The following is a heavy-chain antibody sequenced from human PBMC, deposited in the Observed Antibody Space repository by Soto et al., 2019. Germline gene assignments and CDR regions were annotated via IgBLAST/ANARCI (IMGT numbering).Heavy chain of an antibody. Sequence: GGSLRLSCAASGFTFSSYGMHWVRQAPGKGLERVAVISYDGSNKYYADSVKGRFTISRDNSKYTLYLQMNSLRAEDTAVYYCATFLTGPGETHTYHYYGMDVWGQGTTVTVS. CDR3: ATFLTGPGETHTYHYYGMDV. J-gene: IGHJ6*02. CDR1: GFTFSSYG. V-gene: IGHV3-30*03. D-gene: IGHD3-10*01. CDR2: ISYDGSNK.